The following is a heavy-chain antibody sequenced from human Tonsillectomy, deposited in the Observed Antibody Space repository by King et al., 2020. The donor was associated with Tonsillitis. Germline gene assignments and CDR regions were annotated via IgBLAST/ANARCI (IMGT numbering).Heavy chain of an antibody. V-gene: IGHV4-59*08. CDR1: GGSISNSH. CDR2: IYYSGST. D-gene: IGHD5-12*01. Sequence: QLQESGPGLVKPSETLSLTCTVSGGSISNSHWSWIRQPPGKGLEWIGYIYYSGSTNYNPSLMSRVTISVDTSKNQFSLKLSSVTAADTAVYYCARHSRSIVTTDFDYWGQGTLVTVSS. CDR3: ARHSRSIVTTDFDY. J-gene: IGHJ4*02.